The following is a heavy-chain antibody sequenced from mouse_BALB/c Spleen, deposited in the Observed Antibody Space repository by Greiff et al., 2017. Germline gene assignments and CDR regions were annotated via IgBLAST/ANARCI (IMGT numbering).Heavy chain of an antibody. CDR3: ARGYYAMDY. CDR1: GYTFTDYA. CDR2: ISTYYGDA. J-gene: IGHJ4*01. Sequence: QVHVKQSGAELVRPGVSVKISCKGSGYTFTDYAMHWVKQSHAKSLEWIGVISTYYGDASYNQKFKGKATMTVDKSSSTAYMELARLTSEDSAIYYCARGYYAMDYWGQGTSVTVSS. V-gene: IGHV1S137*01.